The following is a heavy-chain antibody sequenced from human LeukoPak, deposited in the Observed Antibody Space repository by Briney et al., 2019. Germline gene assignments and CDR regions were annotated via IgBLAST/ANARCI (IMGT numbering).Heavy chain of an antibody. Sequence: SETLSLTCTVSGVPISSGVYFWRWIRRHPGKGVGWIGYIYYSGSTYYTPSLKSQVSRSVDTSKNQVALQLGSVTAGGASVYYCARGTFPPSTTIGWFDPWGQGTLVTVSS. V-gene: IGHV4-31*01. CDR3: ARGTFPPSTTIGWFDP. CDR2: IYYSGST. D-gene: IGHD3-22*01. CDR1: GVPISSGVYF. J-gene: IGHJ5*02.